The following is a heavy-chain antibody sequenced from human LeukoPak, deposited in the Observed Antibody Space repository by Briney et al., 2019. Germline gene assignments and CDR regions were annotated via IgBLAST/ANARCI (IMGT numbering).Heavy chain of an antibody. D-gene: IGHD4-17*01. CDR1: GYSISSGYY. V-gene: IGHV4-38-2*02. CDR3: ESPIMTTVTTSSNAFDI. Sequence: PSETLSLTCTVSGYSISSGYYWGWIRQPPGKGLEWIGSIYHSGSTYYNPSLKSRVTISVDTSKNQFSLKLSSVTAADTAVYYCESPIMTTVTTSSNAFDIWGQGTMVTVSS. CDR2: IYHSGST. J-gene: IGHJ3*02.